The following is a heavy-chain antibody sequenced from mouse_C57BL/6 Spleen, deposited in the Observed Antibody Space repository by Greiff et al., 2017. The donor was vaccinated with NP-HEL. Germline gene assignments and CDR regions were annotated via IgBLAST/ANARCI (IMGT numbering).Heavy chain of an antibody. J-gene: IGHJ1*03. V-gene: IGHV5-17*01. Sequence: EVMLVESGGGLVKPGGSLKLSCAASGFTFSDYGMHWVRQAPEKGLEWVAYISSGSSTIYYADTVKGRFTISRDNAKNTLFLQMPSLRSEDTAMYYCARPSNYNVGYFDVWGTGTTVTVSS. CDR1: GFTFSDYG. D-gene: IGHD2-5*01. CDR2: ISSGSSTI. CDR3: ARPSNYNVGYFDV.